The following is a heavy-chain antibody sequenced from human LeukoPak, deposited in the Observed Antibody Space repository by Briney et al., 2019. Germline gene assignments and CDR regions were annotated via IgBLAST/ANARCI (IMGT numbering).Heavy chain of an antibody. CDR2: IGYRWST. J-gene: IGHJ4*02. D-gene: IGHD2-2*01. V-gene: IGHV4-31*03. Sequence: PSQTLSLTFSVLAASTGEVGYGCGSIRQHPGKCRGWVGYIGYRWSTSYNPSLQSRVTLSLDTSKTQFSLKLTSVTAADTAVYYCARDYCSNTSCYFFDCWGQGILVTVSS. CDR3: ARDYCSNTSCYFFDC. CDR1: AASTGEVGYG.